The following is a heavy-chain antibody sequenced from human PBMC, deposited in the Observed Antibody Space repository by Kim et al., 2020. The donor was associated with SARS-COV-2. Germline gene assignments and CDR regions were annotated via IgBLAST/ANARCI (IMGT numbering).Heavy chain of an antibody. V-gene: IGHV4-4*02. J-gene: IGHJ6*03. CDR1: GGSISSSNW. CDR2: IYHSGST. D-gene: IGHD6-19*01. CDR3: ARVGSGWYYYYYYMDV. Sequence: SETLSLTCAVSGGSISSSNWWSWVRQPPGKGLEWIGEIYHSGSTNYNPSLKSRVTISVDKSKNQFSLKLSSVTAADTAVYYCARVGSGWYYYYYYMDVWGKGTTVTVSS.